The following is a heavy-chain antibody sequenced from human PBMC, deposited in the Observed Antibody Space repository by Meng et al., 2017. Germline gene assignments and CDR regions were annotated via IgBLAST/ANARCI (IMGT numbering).Heavy chain of an antibody. Sequence: SETLSLTCTVSGGSISSSSYYWGWIRQPPGKGLEWLGSIYYSGSTYYNPSLKSRFTISVDTSKNQFSLKLSSVTAADTAVYYCARLYCSSTSCYEDYWGQGTLVTVSS. J-gene: IGHJ4*02. CDR1: GGSISSSSYY. D-gene: IGHD2-2*01. CDR2: IYYSGST. CDR3: ARLYCSSTSCYEDY. V-gene: IGHV4-39*07.